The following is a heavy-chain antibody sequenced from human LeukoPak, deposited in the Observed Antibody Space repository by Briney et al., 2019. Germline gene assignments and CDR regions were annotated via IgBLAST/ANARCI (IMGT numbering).Heavy chain of an antibody. CDR2: IYYSGST. V-gene: IGHV4-31*03. CDR3: ARALSDDCSGGSCYFFDY. D-gene: IGHD2-15*01. J-gene: IGHJ4*02. Sequence: PSETLSLTCTVSGGSISSGGYYWSWIRQRPGKGLEWIGYIYYSGSTYYNPSLKSRVTISVDTSKNQFSLKLSSVTAADTAVYYCARALSDDCSGGSCYFFDYWGQGTLVTVSS. CDR1: GGSISSGGYY.